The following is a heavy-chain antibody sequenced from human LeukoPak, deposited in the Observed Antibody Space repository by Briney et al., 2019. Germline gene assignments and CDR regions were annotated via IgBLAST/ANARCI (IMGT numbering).Heavy chain of an antibody. CDR1: GGTFSSYA. CDR3: ARANDHRRKKYYYYYYMDV. V-gene: IGHV1-69*01. J-gene: IGHJ6*03. CDR2: IIPIFGTA. Sequence: GASVKVSCKASGGTFSSYAISWVRQAPGQGLEWMGGIIPIFGTANYAQKLQGRVTITADESTSTAYMELSSLRSEDTAVYYCARANDHRRKKYYYYYYMDVWGKGTTVTVSS. D-gene: IGHD1-1*01.